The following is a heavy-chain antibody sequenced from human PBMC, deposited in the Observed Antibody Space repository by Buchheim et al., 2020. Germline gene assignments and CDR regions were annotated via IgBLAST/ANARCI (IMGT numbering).Heavy chain of an antibody. V-gene: IGHV5-51*03. J-gene: IGHJ4*02. CDR1: GYNFNTYW. Sequence: EVQLEQSGAEVKKPGESLKISCKASGYNFNTYWIGWVRQMPGKGLEWMGLIYPGDSDTRYSPSFQGQVTISADKSISTTYLQWSSLKTSDTAMYFCARSSQELRRSFDYCGQGTL. CDR3: ARSSQELRRSFDY. D-gene: IGHD1-7*01. CDR2: IYPGDSDT.